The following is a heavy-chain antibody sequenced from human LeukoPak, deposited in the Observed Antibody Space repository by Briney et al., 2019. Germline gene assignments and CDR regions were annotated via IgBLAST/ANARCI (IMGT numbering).Heavy chain of an antibody. J-gene: IGHJ4*02. V-gene: IGHV3-21*01. CDR2: ISSSSSHI. CDR3: AREGEQLAFDY. Sequence: GGSLRLSCAAPGFTFSGFSMNWVRQAPGKGLEWVSSISSSSSHIYYADSVRGRFTISRDNARNSLYLQMNSLRAEDTAVYYCAREGEQLAFDYWGQGTLVTVSS. CDR1: GFTFSGFS. D-gene: IGHD6-6*01.